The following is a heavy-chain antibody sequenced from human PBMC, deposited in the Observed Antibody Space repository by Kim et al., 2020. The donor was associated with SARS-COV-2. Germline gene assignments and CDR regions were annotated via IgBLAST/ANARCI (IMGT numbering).Heavy chain of an antibody. CDR2: ISSSSSAI. D-gene: IGHD2-8*01. Sequence: GGSLRLSCAASGFTFSIYEMNWVRQAPGKGLEWIAYISSSSSAIYYADSVKGRFTISRDNAKNSLFLEMNSLRVEETGTYYCARGGYGSMLWGQGTLATVSS. CDR3: ARGGYGSML. J-gene: IGHJ4*02. CDR1: GFTFSIYE. V-gene: IGHV3-48*03.